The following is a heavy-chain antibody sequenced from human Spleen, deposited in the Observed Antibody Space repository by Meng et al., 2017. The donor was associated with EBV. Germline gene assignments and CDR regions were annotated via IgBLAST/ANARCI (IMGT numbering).Heavy chain of an antibody. J-gene: IGHJ2*01. CDR3: ARELGWYFLF. V-gene: IGHV7-4-1*02. CDR2: INTNTGNP. Sequence: QVQLVQSGSELKKPGASVKFACKASGYSFTNYAMNWVRQAPGQGLEWMGWINTNTGNPTYAPGFTGRFVFSLDTSVSTAYLQINSLKTEDTAVYYCARELGWYFLFWGRGTLVTVSS. D-gene: IGHD6-6*01. CDR1: GYSFTNYA.